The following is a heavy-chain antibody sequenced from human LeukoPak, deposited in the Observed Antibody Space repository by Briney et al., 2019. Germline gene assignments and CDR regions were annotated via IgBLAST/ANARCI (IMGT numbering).Heavy chain of an antibody. CDR2: ISGSGGST. J-gene: IGHJ4*02. V-gene: IGHV3-23*01. CDR3: AKAAYRDYSSFDY. D-gene: IGHD4-17*01. CDR1: GFTFSTYA. Sequence: GGSLRLSCAASGFTFSTYAMSWVRQAPGKGLEWVSNISGSGGSTYYADSVKGRFTISRDNSKNTLYLQMNSLRADDTAIYYCAKAAYRDYSSFDYWGQGTLVTVSS.